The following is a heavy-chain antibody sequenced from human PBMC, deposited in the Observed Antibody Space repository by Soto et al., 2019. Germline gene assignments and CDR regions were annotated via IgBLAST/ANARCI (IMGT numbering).Heavy chain of an antibody. D-gene: IGHD1-26*01. J-gene: IGHJ4*02. CDR3: ASGNGYYFDY. CDR2: IYYSGST. CDR1: SGSISSYY. Sequence: SETLSLTCTVSSGSISSYYWSWIRQPPGKGLEWIGYIYYSGSTNYNPSLKSRVTISVDTSKNQFSLKLSSVTAADTAVYYCASGNGYYFDYWGQGTQVT. V-gene: IGHV4-59*01.